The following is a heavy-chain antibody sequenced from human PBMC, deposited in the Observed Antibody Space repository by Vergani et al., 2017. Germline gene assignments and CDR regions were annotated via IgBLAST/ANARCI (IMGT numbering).Heavy chain of an antibody. J-gene: IGHJ4*02. CDR2: IIPILGIA. CDR3: ARSGIAVAGPYFDY. Sequence: QVQLVQSGAEVKKPGSSVKVSCKASGGTFSSYTISWVRQAPGQGLEWMGRIIPILGIANYAQKFQGRVTITADKSTSTAYMELRSLRSDDTAVYYCARSGIAVAGPYFDYWGQGTLVTVSS. CDR1: GGTFSSYT. V-gene: IGHV1-69*02. D-gene: IGHD6-19*01.